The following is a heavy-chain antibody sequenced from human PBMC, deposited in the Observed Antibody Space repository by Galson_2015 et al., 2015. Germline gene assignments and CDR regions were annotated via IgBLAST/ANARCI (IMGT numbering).Heavy chain of an antibody. CDR2: IYHSGST. J-gene: IGHJ4*02. D-gene: IGHD6-25*01. CDR3: ARDIGSGLPDY. V-gene: IGHV4-38-2*02. Sequence: LSLTCAVSGYSISSGYYWGWIRQPPGKGLEWIGSIYHSGSTYYDPSLKSRVTISVDTSKNQFSLKLSSVTAADTAVYYCARDIGSGLPDYWGQGTLVTVSS. CDR1: GYSISSGYY.